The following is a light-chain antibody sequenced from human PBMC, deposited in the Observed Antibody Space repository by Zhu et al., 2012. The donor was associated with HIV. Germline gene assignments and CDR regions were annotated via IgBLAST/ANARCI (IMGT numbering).Light chain of an antibody. CDR2: AAS. CDR1: QDISDY. CDR3: QQFNSYPYT. V-gene: IGKV1-9*01. Sequence: DIQLTQSPSFLSASVGDRVTITCRASQDISDYLAWYQQKPGRAPQLLVYAASTVPAGVPSRFSDSGSATEFTLSISSLQPEDFATYYCQQFNSYPYTFGQGTKLDMK. J-gene: IGKJ2*01.